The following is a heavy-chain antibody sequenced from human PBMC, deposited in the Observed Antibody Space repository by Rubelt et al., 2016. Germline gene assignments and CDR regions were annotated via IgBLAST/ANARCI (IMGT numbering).Heavy chain of an antibody. V-gene: IGHV4-31*01. D-gene: IGHD2-21*02. CDR1: GGSISSGGYY. J-gene: IGHJ3*02. CDR3: AREVYCGGDCYSEDAFDI. CDR2: IYYSGST. Sequence: QLQLQKSGPGPVKPSQTLSLTCTVSGGSISSGGYYWSWIRQHPGKGLEWIGYIYYSGSTYYNPSLKSLVTISVDTSKNQFSLKLSSVTAADTAVYYCAREVYCGGDCYSEDAFDIWGQGTMVTVSS.